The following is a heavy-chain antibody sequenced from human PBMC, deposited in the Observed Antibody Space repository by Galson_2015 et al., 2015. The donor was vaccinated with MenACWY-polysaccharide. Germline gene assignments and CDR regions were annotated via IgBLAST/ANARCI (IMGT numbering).Heavy chain of an antibody. V-gene: IGHV3-30*18. CDR1: GFTFSSYG. CDR2: ISYDGSNK. CDR3: AKDPSVTGCGDCP. Sequence: SLRLSCAASGFTFSSYGMHWVRQAPGKGLEWVAVISYDGSNKYYADSVKGRFTISRDNSKNTLYLQMNSLRAEDTAVYYCAKDPSVTGCGDCPWGQGTLVTVSS. J-gene: IGHJ5*02. D-gene: IGHD2-21*01.